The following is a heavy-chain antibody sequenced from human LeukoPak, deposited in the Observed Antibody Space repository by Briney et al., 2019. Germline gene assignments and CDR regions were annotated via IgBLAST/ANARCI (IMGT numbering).Heavy chain of an antibody. CDR3: AKDVDPLRSPDYYDSSGHFDY. V-gene: IGHV3-43*02. CDR2: ISGDGGST. D-gene: IGHD3-22*01. Sequence: GGSLRLSCAASGFSFDDYAMHWVRQAPGKGLEWVSFISGDGGSTYYADSVKGRFTISRDNSKNSLYLQMNSLRTEDTAFYYCAKDVDPLRSPDYYDSSGHFDYWGQGTLVTVSS. J-gene: IGHJ4*02. CDR1: GFSFDDYA.